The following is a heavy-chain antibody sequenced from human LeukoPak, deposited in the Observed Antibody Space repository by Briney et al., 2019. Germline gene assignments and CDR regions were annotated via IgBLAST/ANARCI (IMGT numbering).Heavy chain of an antibody. J-gene: IGHJ5*02. CDR2: IYSSGGT. Sequence: SETLSLTCTVFGASISSHYWSWIRQSPGKGLEWIGDIYSSGGTDYRASLDSRVTISLDTSKSQFSLNLRSVTAADTAVYYCARVSERRGWLDPWGQGTLVTVSS. CDR3: ARVSERRGWLDP. D-gene: IGHD1-1*01. V-gene: IGHV4-59*11. CDR1: GASISSHY.